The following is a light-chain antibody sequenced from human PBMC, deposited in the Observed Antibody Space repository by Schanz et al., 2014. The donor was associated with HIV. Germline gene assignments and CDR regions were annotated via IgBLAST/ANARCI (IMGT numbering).Light chain of an antibody. CDR3: QQYNNWWT. CDR2: GAS. V-gene: IGKV3D-15*01. J-gene: IGKJ1*01. CDR1: QSINSRY. Sequence: EIVLTQSPDTLSLSPGDRATLSCRASQSINSRYLAWYQQKPGQAPRLLIYGASSRATGIPDRFSGSGSGTEFTLTISSLQSEDFAVYYCQQYNNWWTFGQGTKVEIK.